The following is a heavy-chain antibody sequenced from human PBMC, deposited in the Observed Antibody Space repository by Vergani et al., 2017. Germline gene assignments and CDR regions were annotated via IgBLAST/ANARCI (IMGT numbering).Heavy chain of an antibody. V-gene: IGHV1-69-2*01. D-gene: IGHD6-13*01. CDR3: ARSRAAAGKPHSYGMDV. CDR1: GYTFTDHY. J-gene: IGHJ6*02. Sequence: EVQLVQSGAEVKKPGATMKISCKVSGYTFTDHYMHWVKQAPGKGLEWMGLVDPEDGETIYAEKFKGRVTITADESTSTAYMELSSLRSEDTAVYYCARSRAAAGKPHSYGMDVWGQGTTVTVSS. CDR2: VDPEDGET.